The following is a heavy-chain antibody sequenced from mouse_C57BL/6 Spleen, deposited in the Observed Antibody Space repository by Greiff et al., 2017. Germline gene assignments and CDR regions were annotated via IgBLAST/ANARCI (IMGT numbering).Heavy chain of an antibody. V-gene: IGHV5-4*01. CDR2: LSDGGSYT. CDR3: ARGAMDY. CDR1: GFTFSSYA. Sequence: EVHLVESGGGLVKPGGSLKLSCAASGFTFSSYAMSWVRQTPEKRLEWVATLSDGGSYTYYPDNVKGRFTISRDNAKNNLYLQMSHLKSEDTAMYYCARGAMDYWGQGTSVTVSS. J-gene: IGHJ4*01.